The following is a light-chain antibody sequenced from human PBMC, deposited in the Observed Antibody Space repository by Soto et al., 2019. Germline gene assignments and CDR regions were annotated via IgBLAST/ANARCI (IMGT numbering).Light chain of an antibody. J-gene: IGKJ5*01. V-gene: IGKV3-11*01. CDR3: QQRSNWPPSIT. Sequence: EIVLTQSPATLSSSPGERATLSCRASQTVNSRLAWYQHKPGQAPRLLIYAASTRATGVPGRFSGSGSGTEFTLTISSLEPEDFAVYYCQQRSNWPPSITFGQGTRLEIK. CDR2: AAS. CDR1: QTVNSR.